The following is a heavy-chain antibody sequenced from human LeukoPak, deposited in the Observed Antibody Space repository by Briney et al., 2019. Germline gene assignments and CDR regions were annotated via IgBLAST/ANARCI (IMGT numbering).Heavy chain of an antibody. D-gene: IGHD2-2*01. J-gene: IGHJ4*02. CDR2: IRSSSSTI. Sequence: GGSLRLSCAASGYTFSSYSMNWVRQAPGKGLEWVSYIRSSSSTIYYADSLKGRFTISRDNAKNSLYLQMNSLRAEDTAVYVCARVSLGHYADFDYWGQGTLVTVSS. CDR1: GYTFSSYS. CDR3: ARVSLGHYADFDY. V-gene: IGHV3-48*04.